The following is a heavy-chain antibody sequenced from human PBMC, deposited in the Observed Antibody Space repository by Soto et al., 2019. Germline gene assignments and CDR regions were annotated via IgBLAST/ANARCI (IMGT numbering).Heavy chain of an antibody. V-gene: IGHV1-18*01. CDR2: ISAYNGNT. J-gene: IGHJ4*02. CDR3: ARALGASGYDFESFDY. CDR1: GYTFTSYV. D-gene: IGHD5-12*01. Sequence: ASVKVSCKASGYTFTSYVISWVRQAPGQGLEWMGWISAYNGNTNYAQKLQGRVTMTTDTSTSTAYMELRSLRSDDTAVYYCARALGASGYDFESFDYWGQGTLVTVSS.